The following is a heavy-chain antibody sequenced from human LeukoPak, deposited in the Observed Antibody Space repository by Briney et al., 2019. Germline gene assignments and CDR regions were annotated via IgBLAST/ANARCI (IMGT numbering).Heavy chain of an antibody. CDR3: ASSVIAAAGTGMDYFDY. V-gene: IGHV1-69*06. J-gene: IGHJ4*02. CDR2: IIPIFGTA. D-gene: IGHD6-13*01. CDR1: GGTFSSYA. Sequence: ASVKVSCKASGGTFSSYAISWVRQAPGQGLEWMGGIIPIFGTANYAQKFQGRVTITADKSTSTAYMELSSLRSEDTAVYYCASSVIAAAGTGMDYFDYWGQGTLVTVSS.